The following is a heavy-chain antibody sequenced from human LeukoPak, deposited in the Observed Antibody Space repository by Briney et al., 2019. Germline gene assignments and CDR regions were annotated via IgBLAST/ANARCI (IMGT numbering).Heavy chain of an antibody. V-gene: IGHV3-23*01. D-gene: IGHD6-19*01. CDR1: GFTLSSYA. CDR2: ISGSGGST. J-gene: IGHJ4*02. Sequence: GGSLRLSCAASGFTLSSYAMSWVRQAPGKGLEWVSAISGSGGSTYYADSVKGRFTISRDNSKNTLYLQMNSLRAEDTAVYYCAKDESIAVAGTPVYWGQGTLVTVSS. CDR3: AKDESIAVAGTPVY.